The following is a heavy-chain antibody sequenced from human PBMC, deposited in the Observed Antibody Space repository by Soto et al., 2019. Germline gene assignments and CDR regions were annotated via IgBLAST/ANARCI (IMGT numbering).Heavy chain of an antibody. CDR3: AKDREYSSSFPAY. Sequence: SGGSLRLSCAASGFTFSNYGMHWVRQAPGKGLEWVAVISYDGSNEYYADSVKGRFTISRDNSKNTLYLQMNSLRPEDTAVYYCAKDREYSSSFPAYWGQGTLVTVSS. J-gene: IGHJ4*02. V-gene: IGHV3-30*18. CDR2: ISYDGSNE. D-gene: IGHD6-6*01. CDR1: GFTFSNYG.